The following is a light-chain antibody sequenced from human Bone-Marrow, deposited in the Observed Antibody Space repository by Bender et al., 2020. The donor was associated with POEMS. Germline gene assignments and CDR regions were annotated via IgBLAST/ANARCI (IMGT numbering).Light chain of an antibody. CDR1: SSDIGSYNL. CDR2: EVS. V-gene: IGLV2-14*02. Sequence: QSALTQPASVSGSPGQSITISCTGTSSDIGSYNLVSWYQQQQHPGKAPKLMIYEVSKRPSGVSNRFSGSKSGNTASLTISGLQAEDEGLYYCAAWDDSVNSGVFGGGTRLTVL. CDR3: AAWDDSVNSGV. J-gene: IGLJ3*02.